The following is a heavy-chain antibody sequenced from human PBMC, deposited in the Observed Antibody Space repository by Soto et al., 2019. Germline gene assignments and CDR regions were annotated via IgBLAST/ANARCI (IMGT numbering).Heavy chain of an antibody. J-gene: IGHJ3*02. CDR1: GGSISSSSYY. CDR3: ASPYYYDSSAPDAFDI. Sequence: QLQLQESGPGLVKPSETLSLTCTVSGGSISSSSYYWGWIRQPPGTGLDWIGSIYYSGSTYYNPSLKSRVTISVDTSKNQFSRKLSSVTAADTAVYYCASPYYYDSSAPDAFDIWGQGTMVTVSS. D-gene: IGHD3-22*01. CDR2: IYYSGST. V-gene: IGHV4-39*01.